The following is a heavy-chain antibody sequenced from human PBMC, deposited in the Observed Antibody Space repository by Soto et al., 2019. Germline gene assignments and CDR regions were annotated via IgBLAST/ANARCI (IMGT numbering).Heavy chain of an antibody. CDR1: GFSLSSYA. CDR3: AKDRRDGDFMHILVVDF. CDR2: MSYDETKK. J-gene: IGHJ4*02. D-gene: IGHD2-15*01. Sequence: QVRLVESGGGVVQPGGSLRLSCATSGFSLSSYAMHWVRQAPGKGLEWVALMSYDETKKYYADSVKGRFTISRDTSKNTLFLQMNNLRVEDTAGYYCAKDRRDGDFMHILVVDFWGQGALVTVSS. V-gene: IGHV3-30*18.